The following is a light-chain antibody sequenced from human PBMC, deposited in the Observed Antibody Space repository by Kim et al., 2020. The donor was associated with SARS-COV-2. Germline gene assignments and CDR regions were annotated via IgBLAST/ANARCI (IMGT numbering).Light chain of an antibody. J-gene: IGKJ5*01. Sequence: ASGGDRVTITCRESQDIRNDLGWYQQNPGRAPKRLIYGASSLQSGVPSRFSGSGSGTEFTLTISSVQPEDFATYFCLQHSTYPITFGQGTRLEIK. CDR2: GAS. V-gene: IGKV1-17*01. CDR1: QDIRND. CDR3: LQHSTYPIT.